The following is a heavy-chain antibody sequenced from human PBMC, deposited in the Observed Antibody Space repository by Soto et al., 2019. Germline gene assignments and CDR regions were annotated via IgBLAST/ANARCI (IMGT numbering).Heavy chain of an antibody. Sequence: PSETLSLTCTVAGGSISSYYWSWIRQPPGKGLEWIGYIYYSGSTNYNPSLKSRVTISVDTSKNQFSLKLSSVTAAGTAVYYCARVVAVANVLTYYFDYRGQGTLVTVSS. J-gene: IGHJ4*02. CDR1: GGSISSYY. CDR2: IYYSGST. CDR3: ARVVAVANVLTYYFDY. V-gene: IGHV4-59*12. D-gene: IGHD2-15*01.